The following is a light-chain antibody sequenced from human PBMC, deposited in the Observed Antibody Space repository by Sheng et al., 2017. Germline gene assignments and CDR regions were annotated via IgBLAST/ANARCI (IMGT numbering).Light chain of an antibody. CDR2: DDS. CDR1: NIGSKS. CDR3: QVWDRIDDHGVV. V-gene: IGLV3-21*02. Sequence: SYELTQPPSVSVAPGQTAKITCGGDNIGSKSVYWYQQKPGQAPVLVVYDDSDRPSGIPERFSGSNTGNTATLTISRVEAGDEADYYCQVWDRIDDHGVVFGGGTKLTVL. J-gene: IGLJ2*01.